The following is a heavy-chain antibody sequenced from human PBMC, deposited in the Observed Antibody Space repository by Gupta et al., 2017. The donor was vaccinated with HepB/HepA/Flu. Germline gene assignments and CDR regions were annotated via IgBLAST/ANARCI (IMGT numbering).Heavy chain of an antibody. Sequence: QVHLQESGPRLVKPSQTLSLTCAVSGDSITSGDYYWSWIRQSPERALEWIGYIHPSGRGYNNPSLQSRLTISVDTSKNQFSLKLTSVTDADTAVYFCAGMGMSSGATYPDYWGQGTLVTVSS. D-gene: IGHD7-27*01. J-gene: IGHJ4*02. CDR2: IHPSGRG. CDR3: AGMGMSSGATYPDY. V-gene: IGHV4-30-4*01. CDR1: GDSITSGDYY.